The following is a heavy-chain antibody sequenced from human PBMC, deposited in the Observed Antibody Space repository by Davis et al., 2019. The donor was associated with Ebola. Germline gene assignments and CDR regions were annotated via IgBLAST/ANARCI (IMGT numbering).Heavy chain of an antibody. CDR3: ARDPGPAARYFDA. J-gene: IGHJ4*02. CDR1: GGSISSSSYY. CDR2: IYYSGST. V-gene: IGHV4-39*07. Sequence: MPSETLSLTCTVSGGSISSSSYYWGWIRQPPGKGLEWIGSIYYSGSTYYNPSLKSRVTISVDTSKNQVSLKLSSVTAADTAVYYCARDPGPAARYFDAWGQGSLVTVSP. D-gene: IGHD2-2*01.